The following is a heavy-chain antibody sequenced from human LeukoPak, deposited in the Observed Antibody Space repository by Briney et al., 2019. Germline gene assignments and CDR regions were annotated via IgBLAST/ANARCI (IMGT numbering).Heavy chain of an antibody. CDR2: IYYSGST. J-gene: IGHJ6*03. D-gene: IGHD3-22*01. CDR1: GGSISSYY. Sequence: SETQSLTCTVSGGSISSYYWSWIRQPPGKGLEWIGYIYYSGSTNYNPSLKSRVTISVDTSKNQFSLKLSSVTAADTAVYYCARVPYDSSGYYLGYYYYYMDVWGKGTTVTVSS. V-gene: IGHV4-59*01. CDR3: ARVPYDSSGYYLGYYYYYMDV.